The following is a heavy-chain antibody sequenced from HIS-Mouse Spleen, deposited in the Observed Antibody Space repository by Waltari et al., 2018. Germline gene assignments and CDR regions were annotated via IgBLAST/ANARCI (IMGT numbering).Heavy chain of an antibody. CDR3: AREIPYSSSWYDWYFDL. V-gene: IGHV4-39*07. CDR2: LYYREST. CDR1: GGSISSSSYY. D-gene: IGHD6-13*01. Sequence: QLQLQESGPGLVKPSETLSLTCTVSGGSISSSSYYWGWIRQPPGKGLGWVGSLYYRESTSNNPSLKSRVTISVDTSKNQFSLKLSSVTAADTAVYYCAREIPYSSSWYDWYFDLWGRGTLVTVSS. J-gene: IGHJ2*01.